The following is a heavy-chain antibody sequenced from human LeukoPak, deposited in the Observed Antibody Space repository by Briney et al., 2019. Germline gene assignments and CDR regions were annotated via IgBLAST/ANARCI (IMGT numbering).Heavy chain of an antibody. CDR3: ARYSGSYGGAFDI. D-gene: IGHD1-26*01. CDR1: GGSISSYY. CDR2: ICYSGST. J-gene: IGHJ3*02. V-gene: IGHV4-59*01. Sequence: SETLSLTCTVSGGSISSYYWSWIRQPPGKGLEWIGYICYSGSTNYNPSLKSRVTISVDTSKNQFSLKLSSVTAADTAVYYCARYSGSYGGAFDIWGQGTMVTVSS.